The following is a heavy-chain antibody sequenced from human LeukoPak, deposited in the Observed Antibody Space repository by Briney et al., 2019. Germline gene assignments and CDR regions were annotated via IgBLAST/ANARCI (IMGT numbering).Heavy chain of an antibody. CDR1: GYTFTGYY. CDR3: AREWEISGYDCFDY. CDR2: IHPNSGGT. D-gene: IGHD5-12*01. Sequence: GASVKVSCKTSGYTFTGYYMHWVRQAPGQGLEWMGWIHPNSGGTRYAQQSQGRVAMTRDTSISTIYLEVSWLRSDDTAVYFCAREWEISGYDCFDYWGQGTLVSVSS. J-gene: IGHJ4*02. V-gene: IGHV1-2*02.